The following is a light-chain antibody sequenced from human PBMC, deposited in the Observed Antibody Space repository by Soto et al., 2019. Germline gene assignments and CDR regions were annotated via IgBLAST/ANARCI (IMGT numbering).Light chain of an antibody. V-gene: IGKV3-20*01. J-gene: IGKJ2*01. Sequence: EIVLTQSPGTLSLSPGETATLSCGASQRLSSNSLAWYQQRPGQAPRLLIYGASSRATGIPDRFSGSGSGTDFTLTISSLQPEDSATYYCQQSYSLPYTFGQGTKVEIK. CDR3: QQSYSLPYT. CDR2: GAS. CDR1: QRLSSNS.